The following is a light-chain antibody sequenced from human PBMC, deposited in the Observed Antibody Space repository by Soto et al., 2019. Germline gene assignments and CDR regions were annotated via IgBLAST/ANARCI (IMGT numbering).Light chain of an antibody. CDR1: QSVSTY. V-gene: IGKV3-11*01. J-gene: IGKJ4*01. CDR3: QHRSNWLT. Sequence: EIVLAQSPATLSLSPGERATLSCRASQSVSTYLAWYQHKPGQAPRLLIYDASNRATGTPARFSGSGSGSDVTLTISSLEPEDFAVYYCQHRSNWLTFGGGTKVEIK. CDR2: DAS.